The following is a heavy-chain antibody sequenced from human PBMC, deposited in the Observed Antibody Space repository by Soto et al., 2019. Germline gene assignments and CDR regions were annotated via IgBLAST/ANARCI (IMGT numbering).Heavy chain of an antibody. CDR1: GGSISSSNW. CDR2: IFHTGST. V-gene: IGHV4-4*02. J-gene: IGHJ4*02. CDR3: ARIPFFLDSGAHYYAPDY. Sequence: SETLSLTCAVSGGSISSSNWWNWVRQPPGKGLEWVGEIFHTGSTNYNPSLRSRATISVDKSKNLFSLMLSSVTAADTAVYYWARIPFFLDSGAHYYAPDYGGQGLLVTVSS. D-gene: IGHD2-15*01.